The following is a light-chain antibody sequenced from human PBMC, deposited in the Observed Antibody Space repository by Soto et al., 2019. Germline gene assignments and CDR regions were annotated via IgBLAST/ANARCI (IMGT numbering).Light chain of an antibody. CDR3: TSYTSSSTLRSV. Sequence: QSALTQPASVSGSPGQSITISCTGTTSDVGGYNYVSWYQQHSGKAPKLMIYEVSNRPSGVSNRFSGSKSGNTASLTISGLQAEDGADYYCTSYTSSSTLRSVFGTGTKVTVL. CDR2: EVS. J-gene: IGLJ1*01. V-gene: IGLV2-14*01. CDR1: TSDVGGYNY.